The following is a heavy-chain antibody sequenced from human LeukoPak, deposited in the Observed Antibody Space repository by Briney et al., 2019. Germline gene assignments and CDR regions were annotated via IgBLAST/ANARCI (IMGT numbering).Heavy chain of an antibody. CDR3: ARGPKYDYVWGSYPYYFDY. Sequence: GASVKVSCKASGGTFSSYAISWVRQAPGQGLEWMGGIIPIFGTANYAPKFQGRVTITADESTSTAYMELSSLRSEDTAVYYCARGPKYDYVWGSYPYYFDYWGQGTLVTVSS. D-gene: IGHD3-16*02. V-gene: IGHV1-69*13. CDR2: IIPIFGTA. J-gene: IGHJ4*02. CDR1: GGTFSSYA.